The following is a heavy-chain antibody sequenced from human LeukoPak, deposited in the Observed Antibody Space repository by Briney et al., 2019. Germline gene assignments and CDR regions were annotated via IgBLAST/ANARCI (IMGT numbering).Heavy chain of an antibody. V-gene: IGHV1-18*01. CDR1: GYTFTIYG. CDR2: ISVYNGNT. Sequence: GASVSVSSTASGYTFTIYGISWGRQARGQGGGWMGWISVYNGNTNYAQKLQGRVTMTTDASTSTAYMELRSLRSDDTAVYYCARAGVAATWARFDPWGQGTLVTVSS. D-gene: IGHD2-15*01. CDR3: ARAGVAATWARFDP. J-gene: IGHJ5*02.